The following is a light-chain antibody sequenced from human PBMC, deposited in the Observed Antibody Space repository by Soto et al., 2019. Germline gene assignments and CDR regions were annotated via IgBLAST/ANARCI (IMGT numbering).Light chain of an antibody. V-gene: IGKV1-9*01. CDR1: HDISTY. Sequence: IQLTQSPSLLSASVGDRVTITCRASHDISTYLAWYQQKPGKAPKLMIYEASTLQSGVPSRFRGSGSGTEFTLTISGLLPEDFATYHCQQLNTLPFTFGQGTRLEIK. J-gene: IGKJ5*01. CDR2: EAS. CDR3: QQLNTLPFT.